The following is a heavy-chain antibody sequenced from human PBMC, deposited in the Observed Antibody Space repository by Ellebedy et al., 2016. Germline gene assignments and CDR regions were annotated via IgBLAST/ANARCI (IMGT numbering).Heavy chain of an antibody. V-gene: IGHV3-30*18. J-gene: IGHJ4*02. CDR3: AKTSDGDYGVAFDY. D-gene: IGHD4-17*01. CDR1: GFTFSSYG. Sequence: GESLKISXAASGFTFSSYGMHWVRQAPGKGLEWVAVISYDGSNKYYADSVKGRFTISRDNSKNTLYLQMNSLRAEDTAVYYCAKTSDGDYGVAFDYWGQGTLVTVSS. CDR2: ISYDGSNK.